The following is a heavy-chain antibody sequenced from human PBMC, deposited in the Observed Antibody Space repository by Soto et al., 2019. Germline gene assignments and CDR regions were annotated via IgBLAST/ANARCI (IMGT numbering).Heavy chain of an antibody. Sequence: PSETLSLTCTVSGGSVSGRIYYWSWIRQPPGKGLEWIGYVYYTGSTSYNPSLKSRVTISVDTSKNQFSLSLSSVTAADTAVYYCARTNWDEYYFDNWGQGTLVTVSS. CDR3: ARTNWDEYYFDN. CDR2: VYYTGST. J-gene: IGHJ4*02. CDR1: GGSVSGRIYY. D-gene: IGHD7-27*01. V-gene: IGHV4-61*01.